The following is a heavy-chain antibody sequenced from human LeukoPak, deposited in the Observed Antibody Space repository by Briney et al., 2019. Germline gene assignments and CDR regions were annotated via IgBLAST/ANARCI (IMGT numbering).Heavy chain of an antibody. CDR3: AKDFRVGATMEDAFDI. J-gene: IGHJ3*02. CDR1: RFTFSSYG. V-gene: IGHV3-30*02. CDR2: IRYDGSNK. Sequence: GGSLRLSCAASRFTFSSYGMHWVRQAPGKGLEWVAFIRYDGSNKYYADSVKGRFTISRDNSMNTLYLQMNSLRTEDTAVYYCAKDFRVGATMEDAFDIWGQGTMVTVSS. D-gene: IGHD1-26*01.